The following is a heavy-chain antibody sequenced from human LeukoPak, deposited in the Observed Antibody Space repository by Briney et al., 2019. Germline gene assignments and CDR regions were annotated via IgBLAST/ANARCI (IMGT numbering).Heavy chain of an antibody. J-gene: IGHJ4*02. V-gene: IGHV1-69*06. Sequence: ASVTVSFTASGGTFSSYAISWVRQAPGPGLEWMGGIIPIFGTANYAQKFQGRITITADKSTGTAYMELSSLRSEDTAVYYCARGGSLDVVPAAIRKTHQFDYWGQGTLVTVSS. CDR2: IIPIFGTA. CDR1: GGTFSSYA. D-gene: IGHD2-2*02. CDR3: ARGGSLDVVPAAIRKTHQFDY.